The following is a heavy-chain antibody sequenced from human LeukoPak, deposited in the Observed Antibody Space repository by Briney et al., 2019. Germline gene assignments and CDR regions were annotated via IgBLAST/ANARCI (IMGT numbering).Heavy chain of an antibody. D-gene: IGHD7-27*01. CDR2: ISSSSSYI. CDR1: GFTFSSYS. V-gene: IGHV3-21*01. J-gene: IGHJ4*02. CDR3: ARGGANWGSHLDY. Sequence: GGSLRLSCAASGFTFSSYSMNWVRQAPGKGLEWVSSISSSSSYIYYADSVNGRFTISRDNAKNSLYLQMNSLRDEDTAVYYCARGGANWGSHLDYWGQGTLVTVSS.